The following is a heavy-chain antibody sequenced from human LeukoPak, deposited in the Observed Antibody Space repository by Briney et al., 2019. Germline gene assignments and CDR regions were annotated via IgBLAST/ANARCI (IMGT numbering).Heavy chain of an antibody. J-gene: IGHJ4*02. CDR2: IYYSGST. CDR3: ASVDVRGSYR. V-gene: IGHV4-59*01. CDR1: GGSISSYY. Sequence: SETLSLTCTVSGGSISSYYWSWIRQPPGKGLEWIGYIYYSGSTNYNPSLKSRVIISVDTSKNQFSLKLSSVTAADTAVYYCASVDVRGSYRWGQGTLVTVSS. D-gene: IGHD3-16*01.